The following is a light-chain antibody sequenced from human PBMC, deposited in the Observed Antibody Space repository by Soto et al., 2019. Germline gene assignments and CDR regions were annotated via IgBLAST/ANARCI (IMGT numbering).Light chain of an antibody. J-gene: IGKJ1*01. CDR2: GAS. CDR3: KQYGSSGT. CDR1: QSVSNNY. V-gene: IGKV3-20*01. Sequence: EIVLTRSPGTLSLSPGESATLSCRASQSVSNNYLAWYQQKPGQAPRLLIYGASNRATGIQDRFSGSGSGTDFTLTISRLEPEDFAVYYCKQYGSSGTCGQGTKVDIK.